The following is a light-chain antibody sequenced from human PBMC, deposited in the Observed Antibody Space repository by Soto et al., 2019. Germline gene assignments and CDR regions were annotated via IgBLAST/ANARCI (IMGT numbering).Light chain of an antibody. CDR1: SSDVGAYNY. Sequence: QSALTQPASVSGSPGQSITISCSGTSSDVGAYNYVSWYQQHPAKAPKLMIYDVSNRPSGVSNRFSGSKSGNTASLTISGLQAEDEADYYCYSYPSSSTYVFGTGTQLTVL. CDR2: DVS. CDR3: YSYPSSSTYV. V-gene: IGLV2-14*01. J-gene: IGLJ1*01.